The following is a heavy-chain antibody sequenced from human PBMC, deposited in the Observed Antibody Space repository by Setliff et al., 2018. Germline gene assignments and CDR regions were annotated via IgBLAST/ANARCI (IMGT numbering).Heavy chain of an antibody. D-gene: IGHD2-2*01. J-gene: IGHJ5*01. Sequence: ASVKVSCKTSGNRFTDYNLHWVRQAPGQGLEWMGWINPDSGDTHSPQKFQGRVTMTRDTSMSTVYMELTRLTSDDTAVYYCTRSSSYGMRYWFDSWGQGPLVTVSS. CDR2: INPDSGDT. V-gene: IGHV1-2*02. CDR3: TRSSSYGMRYWFDS. CDR1: GNRFTDYN.